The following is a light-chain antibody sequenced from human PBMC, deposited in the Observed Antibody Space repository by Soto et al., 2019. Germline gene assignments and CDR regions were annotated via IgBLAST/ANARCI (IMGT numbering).Light chain of an antibody. CDR2: GAS. V-gene: IGKV3-20*01. CDR1: QSVSSSY. Sequence: EIVLTQSPGTLSLSPGARATLSCRASQSVSSSYLAWYQQRPGQAPRLLIYGASSRATGIPDRFSGSGSGTDFTLTISRLEPEDFAVYYCQQYGSSPQTLGQGTKLEIK. J-gene: IGKJ2*01. CDR3: QQYGSSPQT.